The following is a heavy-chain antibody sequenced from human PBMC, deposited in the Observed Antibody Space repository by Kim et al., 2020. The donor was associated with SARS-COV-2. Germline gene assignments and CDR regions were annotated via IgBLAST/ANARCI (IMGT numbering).Heavy chain of an antibody. Sequence: ASVKVSCKASGYTFTSYYMHWVRQAPGQGLEWMGIINPSGGSTSYAQKFQGRVTMTRDTSTSTVYMELSSLRSEDTAVYYCARASQDCSSTSCPSGHLVYGMDVWGQGTTVTVSS. CDR2: INPSGGST. CDR3: ARASQDCSSTSCPSGHLVYGMDV. CDR1: GYTFTSYY. V-gene: IGHV1-46*01. D-gene: IGHD2-2*01. J-gene: IGHJ6*02.